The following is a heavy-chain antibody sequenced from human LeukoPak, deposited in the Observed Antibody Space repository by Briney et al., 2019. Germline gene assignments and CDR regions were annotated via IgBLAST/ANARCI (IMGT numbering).Heavy chain of an antibody. CDR1: GYTPTELS. Sequence: VASVKVSCKVYGYTPTELSMHWERQAPGKGLEWMGGFDPEDGETIYAQKFQGRVTMTEDTSTDTAYMELSSLRSEDTAVYYCATGPGGLRAFDIWGQGTMVTVSS. V-gene: IGHV1-24*01. CDR3: ATGPGGLRAFDI. D-gene: IGHD5-12*01. J-gene: IGHJ3*02. CDR2: FDPEDGET.